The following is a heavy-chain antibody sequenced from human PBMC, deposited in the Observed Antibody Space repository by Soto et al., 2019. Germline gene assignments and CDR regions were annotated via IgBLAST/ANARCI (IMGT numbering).Heavy chain of an antibody. CDR1: GYTFTSYG. CDR2: ISAYNGNT. V-gene: IGHV1-18*01. CDR3: ARDFQAAGAPSSYYDILTGYYDY. J-gene: IGHJ4*02. Sequence: ASVNVSCKASGYTFTSYGISWVRQAPGQGLEWMGWISAYNGNTNYAQKLQGRVTMTTDTSTSTAYMELRSLRSDDTAVYYCARDFQAAGAPSSYYDILTGYYDYWGQGTLVTVSS. D-gene: IGHD3-9*01.